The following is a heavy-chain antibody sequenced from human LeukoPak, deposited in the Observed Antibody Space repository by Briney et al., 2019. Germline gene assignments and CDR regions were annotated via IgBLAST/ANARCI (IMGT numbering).Heavy chain of an antibody. V-gene: IGHV3-7*01. D-gene: IGHD4-11*01. CDR2: ISPDGSAE. Sequence: GGSLRLSCVASGFTFSSYWMSWVRQAPGKGLELVANISPDGSAEDYVDSVRGRFAISRDNAKRSLYLQMNSLSPEDTAVYYCANQAYSQFDYWGQGTLVSVSS. CDR3: ANQAYSQFDY. CDR1: GFTFSSYW. J-gene: IGHJ4*02.